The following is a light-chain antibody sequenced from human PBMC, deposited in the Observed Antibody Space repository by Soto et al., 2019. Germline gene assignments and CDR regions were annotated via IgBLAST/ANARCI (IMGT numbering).Light chain of an antibody. CDR3: QLYGSSPPWT. Sequence: EIVLTQSPGTLSLSPGERATLSCRASQSVSSSYLAWYQQKPGQAPRLLIYGASSRATGIPDRFSGSGSGTAFTLTISRLEPEDFAVYYCQLYGSSPPWTFGQGTKVEIK. CDR2: GAS. CDR1: QSVSSSY. V-gene: IGKV3-20*01. J-gene: IGKJ1*01.